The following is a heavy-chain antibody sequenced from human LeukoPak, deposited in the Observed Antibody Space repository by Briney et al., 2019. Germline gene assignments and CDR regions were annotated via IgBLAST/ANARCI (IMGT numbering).Heavy chain of an antibody. CDR1: GFTFSSYG. J-gene: IGHJ6*02. Sequence: GRSLRLSCAASGFTFSSYGMHWVRQAPGKGLEWVAVIWYDGSNKYYADSVKGRFTISRDNSKNTLYPQMNSLRAEDTAVYYCARDSTDSSSWYEYRYYGMDVWGQGTTVTVSS. CDR2: IWYDGSNK. D-gene: IGHD6-13*01. V-gene: IGHV3-33*01. CDR3: ARDSTDSSSWYEYRYYGMDV.